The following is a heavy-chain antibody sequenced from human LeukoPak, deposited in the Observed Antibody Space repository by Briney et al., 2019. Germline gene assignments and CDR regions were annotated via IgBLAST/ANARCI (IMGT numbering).Heavy chain of an antibody. CDR3: ARAGRRLFGVLIPLSFDY. V-gene: IGHV3-21*01. D-gene: IGHD3-3*01. CDR2: VSANSNYI. Sequence: GGSLTLSCAASGFTFTSYSMNWVRQAPGKGLEWVSSVSANSNYILYADSVRGRFTISRDNAKNSLYLQMNSLRVEDTAVYYCARAGRRLFGVLIPLSFDYWGQGTPVTVSS. CDR1: GFTFTSYS. J-gene: IGHJ4*02.